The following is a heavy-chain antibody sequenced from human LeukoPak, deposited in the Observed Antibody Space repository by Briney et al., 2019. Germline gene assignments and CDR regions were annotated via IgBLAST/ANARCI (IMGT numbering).Heavy chain of an antibody. V-gene: IGHV4-31*03. D-gene: IGHD5-12*01. CDR1: GGSISSGGYY. J-gene: IGHJ3*02. CDR3: ARDIGYSGYDSGGDAFDI. Sequence: PSETLSLTCTVSGGSISSGGYYWSWIRQHPGKGLEWIGYIYYSGSTYYNPSLKSRVTISVDTSKNQFSLKLSSVTAADTAVYYCARDIGYSGYDSGGDAFDIWGQGTMVTVSS. CDR2: IYYSGST.